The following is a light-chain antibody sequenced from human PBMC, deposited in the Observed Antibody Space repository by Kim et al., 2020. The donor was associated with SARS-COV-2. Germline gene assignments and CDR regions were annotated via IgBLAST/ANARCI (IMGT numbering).Light chain of an antibody. V-gene: IGLV3-1*01. CDR2: QDT. J-gene: IGLJ3*02. CDR1: KLGDKY. Sequence: SYELTQPPSVSVSPGQTANITCSGDKLGDKYAFCYQQQPGQSPVLLIYQDTKRPSGIPERFSGSNSGITATLTISETQTMDEADYYCQAWDRSTAVFGGGTQLTVL. CDR3: QAWDRSTAV.